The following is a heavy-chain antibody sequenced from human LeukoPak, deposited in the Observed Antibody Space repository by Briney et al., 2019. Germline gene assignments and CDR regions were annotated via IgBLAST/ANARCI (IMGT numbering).Heavy chain of an antibody. Sequence: GGSLRLSCVASGFTFRDISMSWVRQAPGKGLEWVSVISNGGDHTYYADSVKGRFAISGDNSKNTLYLQMNSLRTEDTAIYYCAKDRLYFGNDFGDYWGQGTLATVSS. CDR2: ISNGGDHT. V-gene: IGHV3-23*01. J-gene: IGHJ4*02. D-gene: IGHD3-9*01. CDR3: AKDRLYFGNDFGDY. CDR1: GFTFRDIS.